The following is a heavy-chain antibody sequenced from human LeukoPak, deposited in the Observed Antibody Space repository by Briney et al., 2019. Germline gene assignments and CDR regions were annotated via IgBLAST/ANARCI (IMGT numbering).Heavy chain of an antibody. CDR2: IRSSGSTI. D-gene: IGHD3-10*01. Sequence: GGSLRLSCAASGFTLSDHHMTWIRQAPGKGLEWVSYIRSSGSTIYFADSVKGRFTISRDNAKNSLYLQMNSLRAEDTAVYYCARAGIPYYYGSGRINWFDPWGQGTLVTVSS. J-gene: IGHJ5*02. CDR1: GFTLSDHH. CDR3: ARAGIPYYYGSGRINWFDP. V-gene: IGHV3-11*01.